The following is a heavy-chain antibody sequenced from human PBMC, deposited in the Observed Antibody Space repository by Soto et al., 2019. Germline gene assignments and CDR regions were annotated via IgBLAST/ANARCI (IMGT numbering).Heavy chain of an antibody. CDR3: TTVDGSTDYYHFEH. CDR2: LKSRADGGTA. D-gene: IGHD3-9*01. CDR1: GFTFTRAW. J-gene: IGHJ4*02. Sequence: GGSLRLSCAASGFTFTRAWMDWVRQAPGRGLEWVGRLKSRADGGTADYAAPVKDRFTISRDDSKNTLFLQMKSLKTEDTAVYYCTTVDGSTDYYHFEHWGQGTRVTVSS. V-gene: IGHV3-15*01.